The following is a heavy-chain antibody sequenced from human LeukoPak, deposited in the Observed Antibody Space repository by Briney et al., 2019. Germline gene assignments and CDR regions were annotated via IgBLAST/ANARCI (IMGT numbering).Heavy chain of an antibody. CDR1: GFTFSSYC. CDR3: ARDEVEACSGGSCYFDY. CDR2: ISSSSSYI. V-gene: IGHV3-21*01. D-gene: IGHD2-15*01. Sequence: GGSLRLFCAASGFTFSSYCMHWVRQAPGKGLEWVSSISSSSSYIYYADSVKGRFTISRDNAKNSLYLQMNSLRAEDTAVYYCARDEVEACSGGSCYFDYWGQGTLVTVSS. J-gene: IGHJ4*02.